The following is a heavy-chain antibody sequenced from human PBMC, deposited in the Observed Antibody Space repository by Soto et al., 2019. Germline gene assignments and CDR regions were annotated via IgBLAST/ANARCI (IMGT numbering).Heavy chain of an antibody. V-gene: IGHV1-8*01. CDR1: GYTFTCYA. CDR3: ARGLGGGLYCSSTSCYFRWGNYYYYMDV. J-gene: IGHJ6*03. CDR2: MNPNSGNT. D-gene: IGHD2-2*01. Sequence: GASVKVSCKASGYTFTCYAIYCVRQATGQGLEWMGWMNPNSGNTGYAQKFQGRVTMTRNTSISTAYMELSSLRSEDTAVYYCARGLGGGLYCSSTSCYFRWGNYYYYMDVWGKGTTVTVSS.